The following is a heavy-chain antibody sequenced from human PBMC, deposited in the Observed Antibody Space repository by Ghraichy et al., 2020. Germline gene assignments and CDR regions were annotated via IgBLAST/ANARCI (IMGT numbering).Heavy chain of an antibody. CDR3: AKVGTSGDAAGRFDP. J-gene: IGHJ5*02. CDR2: ISYDGSNK. CDR1: GFTFSSYA. Sequence: GESLNISCAASGFTFSSYAMHWVRQAPGKGLEWVAVISYDGSNKYYADSVKGRFTISRDTSKNTLYLQMNSLRAEDTAVYYCAKVGTSGDAAGRFDPWGQGTLGTVSS. V-gene: IGHV3-30*18. D-gene: IGHD4-17*01.